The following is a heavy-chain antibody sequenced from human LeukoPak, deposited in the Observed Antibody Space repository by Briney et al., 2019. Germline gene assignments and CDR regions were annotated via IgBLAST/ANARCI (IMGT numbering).Heavy chain of an antibody. J-gene: IGHJ4*02. Sequence: GGSLRLSCAASGFTFRRSWMTWVRQAPGKGPEWGANIKADGSQRNYVDSVKGRFIISRDNAKNSLFLQVISLRAEDTAVYYCTRDRGYNSFDYWGQGTLVIVSS. CDR2: IKADGSQR. CDR3: TRDRGYNSFDY. D-gene: IGHD6-19*01. CDR1: GFTFRRSW. V-gene: IGHV3-7*01.